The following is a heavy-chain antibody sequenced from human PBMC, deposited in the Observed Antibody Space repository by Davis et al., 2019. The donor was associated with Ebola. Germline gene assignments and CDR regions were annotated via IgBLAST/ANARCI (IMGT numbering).Heavy chain of an antibody. CDR2: ISGNGSIT. J-gene: IGHJ1*01. CDR1: GFTFSNYA. Sequence: GALRLSCAASGFTFSNYAMSWVRQAPGKGLEWVSAISGNGSITTYADSVKGRFIISRDNSKNNVYLQMNSLRDDDTAVYYCANHYGDLWGRGTLVAVSS. CDR3: ANHYGDL. D-gene: IGHD4-17*01. V-gene: IGHV3-23*01.